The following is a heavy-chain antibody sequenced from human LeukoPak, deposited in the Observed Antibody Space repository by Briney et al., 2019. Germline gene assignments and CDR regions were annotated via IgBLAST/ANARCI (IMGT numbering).Heavy chain of an antibody. CDR1: GGSFSGYY. D-gene: IGHD3-22*01. CDR2: INHSGST. Sequence: TSETLSLTCAVYGGSFSGYYWSWIRQPPGKGLEWIGEINHSGSTNYNPSLKSRVTISVDTSKNQFSLKLSSVTAADTAVYYCAGGSADEYDGSGYPSLTHWGQGTLVTVSS. CDR3: AGGSADEYDGSGYPSLTH. V-gene: IGHV4-34*01. J-gene: IGHJ1*01.